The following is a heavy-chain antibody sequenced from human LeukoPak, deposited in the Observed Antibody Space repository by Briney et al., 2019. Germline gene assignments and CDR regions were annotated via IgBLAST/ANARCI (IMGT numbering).Heavy chain of an antibody. Sequence: PSETLSLTCTVSGDSISSGDYYWSWIRQPPGKGLEWIGYIYYSGSTYYNPSLKSRVTISVDTSKNQFSLKLSSVTAADTAVYYCARAPIVVVPAAILLRGWFDPWGQGTLVTVSS. V-gene: IGHV4-30-4*08. J-gene: IGHJ5*02. CDR1: GDSISSGDYY. D-gene: IGHD2-2*02. CDR2: IYYSGST. CDR3: ARAPIVVVPAAILLRGWFDP.